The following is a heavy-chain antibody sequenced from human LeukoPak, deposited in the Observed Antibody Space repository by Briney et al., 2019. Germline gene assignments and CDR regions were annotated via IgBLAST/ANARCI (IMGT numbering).Heavy chain of an antibody. CDR3: ARSPMYYDILTGYFDY. J-gene: IGHJ4*02. CDR1: GYSISSGYY. CDR2: IYHSGST. V-gene: IGHV4-38-2*01. Sequence: SETLSLTCAVSGYSISSGYYWGWIRQPPGKGLEWIGSIYHSGSTYYNPSLKSRVTISVDTSKSQFSLKLSSVTAADTAVYYCARSPMYYDILTGYFDYWGQGTLVTVSS. D-gene: IGHD3-9*01.